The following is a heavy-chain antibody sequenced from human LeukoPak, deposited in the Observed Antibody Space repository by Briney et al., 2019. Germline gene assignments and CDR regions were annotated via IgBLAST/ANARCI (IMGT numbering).Heavy chain of an antibody. CDR2: ISSSGSTI. Sequence: PGGSLRLSCAASGFTFSDYYMSWIRQAPGKGLEWVSYISSSGSTIYYADSVKGRFTISRDNAKNSLYLQMTSLRAEDTAVYYCARDEALTMAIDYWGQGTLVTVSS. CDR3: ARDEALTMAIDY. D-gene: IGHD3-10*01. V-gene: IGHV3-11*01. CDR1: GFTFSDYY. J-gene: IGHJ4*02.